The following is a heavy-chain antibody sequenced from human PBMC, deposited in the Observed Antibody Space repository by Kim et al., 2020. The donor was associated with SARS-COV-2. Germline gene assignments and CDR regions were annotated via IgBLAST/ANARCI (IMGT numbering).Heavy chain of an antibody. CDR3: ARGRIGWEDNDAFDI. V-gene: IGHV4-39*01. CDR1: GGSISSSSYY. J-gene: IGHJ3*02. CDR2: IYYSGST. Sequence: SETLSLTCTVSGGSISSSSYYWGWIRQPPEKGLEGIGSIYYSGSTYYNPSLESRVTISVDTSKNQSSLKLSSVTAADTAVYYCARGRIGWEDNDAFDIWGQGTMVTVSS. D-gene: IGHD6-19*01.